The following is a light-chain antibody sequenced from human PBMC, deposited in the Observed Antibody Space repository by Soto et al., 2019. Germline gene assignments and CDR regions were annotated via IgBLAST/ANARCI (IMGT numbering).Light chain of an antibody. CDR2: GAS. Sequence: EIVMTQSPATLSVSPGERATLSCRASQSVSSNLAWYQQKPGQAPRLLIYGASTRATSIPARFSGSGSGTEFTLTISSLKSEDFAVYYCQQYNNWPLTFGGGTKVEIK. J-gene: IGKJ4*01. V-gene: IGKV3-15*01. CDR3: QQYNNWPLT. CDR1: QSVSSN.